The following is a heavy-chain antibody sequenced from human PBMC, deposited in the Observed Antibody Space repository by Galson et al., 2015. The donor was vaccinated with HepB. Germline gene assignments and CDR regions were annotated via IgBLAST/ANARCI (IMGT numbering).Heavy chain of an antibody. CDR3: ARHTNQLLWFGDGWFDP. CDR2: ISAYNGNT. CDR1: GYTFTSYG. Sequence: SVKVSCKASGYTFTSYGISWVRQAPGQGLEWMGWISAYNGNTNYAQKLQGRVTMTTDTSTSTAYMELRSLRSDDTAMYYCARHTNQLLWFGDGWFDPWGQGTLVTVSS. D-gene: IGHD3-10*01. V-gene: IGHV1-18*01. J-gene: IGHJ5*02.